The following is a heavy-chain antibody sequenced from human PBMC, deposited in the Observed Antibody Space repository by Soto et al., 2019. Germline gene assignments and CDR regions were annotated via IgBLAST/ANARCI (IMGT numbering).Heavy chain of an antibody. D-gene: IGHD4-17*01. CDR1: GFTFSSYA. CDR2: ISGSGGSA. J-gene: IGHJ6*04. V-gene: IGHV3-23*01. Sequence: GGSLRLSCAASGFTFSSYAMSWVRQAPGKGLEWVSVISGSGGSAYYADSVRGRFTISRDNSKNTNTSYLQMNSLRAEDTAVYYCVKMPGILREIRVWGKGTTVTVSS. CDR3: VKMPGILREIRV.